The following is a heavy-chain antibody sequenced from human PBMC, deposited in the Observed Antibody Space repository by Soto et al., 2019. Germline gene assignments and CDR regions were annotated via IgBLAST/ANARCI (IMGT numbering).Heavy chain of an antibody. J-gene: IGHJ4*02. Sequence: QVQLVQSGAEVKKPGASVKVSCKASGYTFTGYYIHWVRQAPGQGLEWMGWINPNSGGTSYAQKFQGRVTMTRDTSISTVDMELSRLRSDDTAVYYCAREVGEVGYSSSSFDYWGQGSLVTVSS. CDR3: AREVGEVGYSSSSFDY. V-gene: IGHV1-2*02. CDR2: INPNSGGT. CDR1: GYTFTGYY. D-gene: IGHD6-6*01.